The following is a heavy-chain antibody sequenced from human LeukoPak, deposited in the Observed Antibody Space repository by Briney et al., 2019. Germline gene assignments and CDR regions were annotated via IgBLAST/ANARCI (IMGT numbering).Heavy chain of an antibody. D-gene: IGHD6-6*01. CDR1: GYTFTSYA. CDR3: ARDSSSSPDYYYYGMDV. CDR2: IIPIFGTA. Sequence: SVKVSCKASGYTFTSYAISWVRQAPGQGLEWMGGIIPIFGTANYAQKFQGRVTITADESTSTAYMELSSLRSEDTAVYYCARDSSSSPDYYYYGMDVWGQGTTVTVSS. V-gene: IGHV1-69*13. J-gene: IGHJ6*02.